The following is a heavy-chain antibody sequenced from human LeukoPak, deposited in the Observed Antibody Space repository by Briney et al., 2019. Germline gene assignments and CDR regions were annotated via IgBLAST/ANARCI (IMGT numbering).Heavy chain of an antibody. CDR3: ARGVSAAGHLFDY. V-gene: IGHV4-30-2*01. CDR2: IYHSGNT. D-gene: IGHD6-13*01. J-gene: IGHJ4*02. Sequence: PSETLSLTCAVSGGSISSGGYSWSWIRQPPGKGLEWIGYIYHSGNTYYNPSLKSRVTISVDRSKNQFSLKLSSVTAANTAVYYCARGVSAAGHLFDYWGQGTLVTVSS. CDR1: GGSISSGGYS.